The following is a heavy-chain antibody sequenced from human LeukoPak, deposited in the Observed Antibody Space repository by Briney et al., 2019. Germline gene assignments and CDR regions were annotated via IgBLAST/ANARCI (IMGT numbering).Heavy chain of an antibody. V-gene: IGHV4-4*09. Sequence: SETLSLTRTVSGGSISSYYWSWIRQPPGKGLEWIGYIYTSGSTNYNPSLKSRVTISVDTSKNQFSLKLSSVTAADTAVYYCASGYCSGGSCPFDYWGQGTLVTVSS. CDR2: IYTSGST. CDR1: GGSISSYY. J-gene: IGHJ4*02. CDR3: ASGYCSGGSCPFDY. D-gene: IGHD2-15*01.